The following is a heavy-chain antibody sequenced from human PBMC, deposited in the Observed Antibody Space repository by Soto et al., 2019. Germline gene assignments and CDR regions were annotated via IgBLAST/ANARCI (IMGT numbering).Heavy chain of an antibody. D-gene: IGHD3-3*02. V-gene: IGHV3-23*01. Sequence: PGGSLRLSCAASRFTFSSYAMSWVRQAPGKGLEWVSSISGGGNDAYYADSVKGRFTISRDNSQNTLYLQMSSLRADDTAVYYCARSIFLASTETETFDYWGQGALVTVYS. CDR1: RFTFSSYA. CDR2: ISGGGNDA. J-gene: IGHJ4*02. CDR3: ARSIFLASTETETFDY.